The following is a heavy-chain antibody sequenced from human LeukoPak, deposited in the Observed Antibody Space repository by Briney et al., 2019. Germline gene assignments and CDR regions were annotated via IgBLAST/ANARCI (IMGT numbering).Heavy chain of an antibody. CDR2: IIPVSRTT. J-gene: IGHJ4*02. D-gene: IGHD3-3*01. CDR1: GGTFSSYV. CDR3: ARPRTYYDSWSGYPPFDY. Sequence: GASVKVSCKASGGTFSSYVINWVRQAPGQGLEWMGGIIPVSRTTKYAQKFQGRLTITADESTSTAFMELSSLRSEDTAVYYCARPRTYYDSWSGYPPFDYWGQGSLVTVSS. V-gene: IGHV1-69*13.